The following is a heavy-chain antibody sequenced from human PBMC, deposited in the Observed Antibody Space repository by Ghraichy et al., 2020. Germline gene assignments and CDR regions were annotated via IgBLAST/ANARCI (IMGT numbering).Heavy chain of an antibody. D-gene: IGHD1-26*01. CDR2: INPNSGGT. J-gene: IGHJ5*02. V-gene: IGHV1-2*02. CDR1: GYTFTGYY. Sequence: ASVKVSCKASGYTFTGYYIHWVRQAPGQGLEWMGWINPNSGGTKYAQKFQDRVTMTRDTSISTAYMELSRLRSDDTAIYYCARVVVGATNWFDPWGQGTLVTVSS. CDR3: ARVVVGATNWFDP.